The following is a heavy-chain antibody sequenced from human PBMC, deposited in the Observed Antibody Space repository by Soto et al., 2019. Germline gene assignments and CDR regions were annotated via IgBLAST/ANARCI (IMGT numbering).Heavy chain of an antibody. V-gene: IGHV3-15*01. CDR1: GLTLSNEW. CDR3: ATYIVAAATVYGH. J-gene: IGHJ4*02. D-gene: IGHD6-13*01. Sequence: PGGSLRLSXAAAGLTLSNEWLSWVRQASGKGLEWVCRIKSRDDGGATNYATTVQGRFIISTDDSKNTLYLQLNNLKPDDTAVYYCATYIVAAATVYGHWGQGTLVTVSS. CDR2: IKSRDDGGAT.